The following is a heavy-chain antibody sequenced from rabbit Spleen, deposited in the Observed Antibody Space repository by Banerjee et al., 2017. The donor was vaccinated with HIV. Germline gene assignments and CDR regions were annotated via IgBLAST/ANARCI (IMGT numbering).Heavy chain of an antibody. Sequence: QEQLVESGGGLVRPEGSLKLSCTASGFSFSNKAVMCWVRQAPGKGLEWISCIAGSSSGFTYSATWAKGRFTISKTSSTTVTLQMTSLTVADTATYFCAREGGIGSSWVAGGNLWGPGTLVTVS. V-gene: IGHV1S45*01. CDR3: AREGGIGSSWVAGGNL. D-gene: IGHD4-2*01. J-gene: IGHJ4*01. CDR2: IAGSSSGFT. CDR1: GFSFSNKAV.